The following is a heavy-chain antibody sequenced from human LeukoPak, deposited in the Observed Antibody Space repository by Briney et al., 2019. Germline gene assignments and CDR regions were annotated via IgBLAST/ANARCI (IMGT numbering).Heavy chain of an antibody. D-gene: IGHD6-19*01. V-gene: IGHV1-8*02. CDR3: ARGNSSQWLAFNY. J-gene: IGHJ4*02. CDR2: MNPNSGNT. Sequence: ASVKVSCKASGGTFSSYAISWVRQATGQGLEWMGWMNPNSGNTGYAQKFQGRVTMTRNTSISTAYMELSSLRSEDTAVYYCARGNSSQWLAFNYWGQGTLVTVSS. CDR1: GGTFSSYA.